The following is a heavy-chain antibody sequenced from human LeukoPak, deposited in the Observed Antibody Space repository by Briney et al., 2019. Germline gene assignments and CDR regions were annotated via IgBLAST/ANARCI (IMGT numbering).Heavy chain of an antibody. J-gene: IGHJ3*02. D-gene: IGHD2-15*01. CDR3: ASTAAAPDAFDI. CDR2: IYYSGST. CDR1: GGSISSGGYY. Sequence: SETLSLTCTVSGGSISSGGYYWSWIRQHPGKGLEWIGYIYYSGSTYYNPSLKSRVTISVDTSKNQFSLKLSSVTAADTAVYYCASTAAAPDAFDIWGQGTMVTVSS. V-gene: IGHV4-31*03.